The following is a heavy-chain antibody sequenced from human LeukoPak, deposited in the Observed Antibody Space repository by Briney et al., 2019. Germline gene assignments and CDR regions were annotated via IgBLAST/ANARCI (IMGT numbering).Heavy chain of an antibody. CDR2: IYHSGST. Sequence: SETLSLTCTVSGGSISSSSYYWGWIRQPPGKGLEWIGSIYHSGSTYYNPSLKSRVTISVDTSKNQFSLKLSSVTAADTAVYYCARRSDGSGGDYWGQGTLVTVSS. CDR3: ARRSDGSGGDY. V-gene: IGHV4-39*07. CDR1: GGSISSSSYY. D-gene: IGHD3-10*01. J-gene: IGHJ4*02.